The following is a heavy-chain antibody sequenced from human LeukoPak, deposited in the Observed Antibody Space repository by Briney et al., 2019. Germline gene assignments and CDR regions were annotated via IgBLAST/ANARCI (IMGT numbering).Heavy chain of an antibody. CDR2: ISGSGGST. CDR1: GFTFSSYG. D-gene: IGHD3-10*01. CDR3: AREKTPYGSGSFDY. V-gene: IGHV3-23*01. Sequence: GGTLRLSCAASGFTFSSYGMSWVRQAPGKGLEWVSAISGSGGSTYYADSVKGRFTISRDNSKNSLYLQMNSLRAEDTAVYYCAREKTPYGSGSFDYWGQGTLVTVSS. J-gene: IGHJ4*02.